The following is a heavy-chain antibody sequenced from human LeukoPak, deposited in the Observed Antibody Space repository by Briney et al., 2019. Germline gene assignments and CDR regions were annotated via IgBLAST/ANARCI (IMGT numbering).Heavy chain of an antibody. V-gene: IGHV4-59*01. CDR1: VGSISSYY. D-gene: IGHD3-9*01. J-gene: IGHJ6*04. Sequence: SETLSLTCTVSVGSISSYYWSWIRQPPGRGLEWIGYIYYSGSTNYNPSLKSRVTISVDTSKNQFSLKLSSVTAADTAVYYCARVNFDWLCADYYGMDVWGKGTTVTVSS. CDR2: IYYSGST. CDR3: ARVNFDWLCADYYGMDV.